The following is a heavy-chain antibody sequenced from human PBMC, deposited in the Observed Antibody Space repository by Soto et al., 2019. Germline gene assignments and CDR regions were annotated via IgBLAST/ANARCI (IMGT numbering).Heavy chain of an antibody. D-gene: IGHD5-18*01. J-gene: IGHJ6*02. CDR3: AREGGGYSYGYAQNYGMDV. V-gene: IGHV4-59*01. Sequence: SETLSLTCTVSGGSISSYYWSWIRQPPGKGLEWIGYIYYSGSTNYNPSLKSRVTISVDTSKNQFSLKLSSVTAADTAVYYCAREGGGYSYGYAQNYGMDVWGQGTTVTVSS. CDR2: IYYSGST. CDR1: GGSISSYY.